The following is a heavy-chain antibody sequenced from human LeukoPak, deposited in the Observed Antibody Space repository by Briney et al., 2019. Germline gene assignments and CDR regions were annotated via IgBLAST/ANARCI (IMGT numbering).Heavy chain of an antibody. CDR3: ARGPMVRTNLFDY. V-gene: IGHV3-21*01. Sequence: PSETLSLTCVVSGTSISGSDWWSWVRQAPGKGLEWVSSISSTSNYIYYADSVKGRFTISRDNAKNSLYLQMKSLRAEDTAVYYCARGPMVRTNLFDYWGQGTLVTVSS. D-gene: IGHD3-10*01. J-gene: IGHJ4*02. CDR2: ISSTSNYI. CDR1: GTSISGSDW.